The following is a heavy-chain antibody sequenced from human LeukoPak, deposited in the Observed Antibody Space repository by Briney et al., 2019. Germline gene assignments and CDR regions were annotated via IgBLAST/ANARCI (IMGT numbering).Heavy chain of an antibody. CDR3: ARAHHSSSWYDTFDY. J-gene: IGHJ4*02. Sequence: ASVKVSCKASGYTFTGYYMHWVRQAPGQGLEWMGWISAYNGNTNYAQKLQGRVTMTTDTSTSTAYMELRSLRSDDTAVYYCARAHHSSSWYDTFDYWGQGTLVTVSS. D-gene: IGHD6-13*01. V-gene: IGHV1-18*04. CDR1: GYTFTGYY. CDR2: ISAYNGNT.